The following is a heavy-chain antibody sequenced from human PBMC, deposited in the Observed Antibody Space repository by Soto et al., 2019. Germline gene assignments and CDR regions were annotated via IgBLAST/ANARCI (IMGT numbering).Heavy chain of an antibody. CDR2: TYWDDDE. Sequence: QITLKESGPTLVNPTQTLTLTCTFSGFSLCTTGVGVVWIRQPPGKALEWLALTYWDDDERYSPSLKSRLTSRKDTANNCVGLTMSKRHPVDTARYFCAHRCVERYLDYLGQGTLDTVSS. CDR3: AHRCVERYLDY. V-gene: IGHV2-5*02. J-gene: IGHJ4*02. CDR1: GFSLCTTGVG. D-gene: IGHD1-1*01.